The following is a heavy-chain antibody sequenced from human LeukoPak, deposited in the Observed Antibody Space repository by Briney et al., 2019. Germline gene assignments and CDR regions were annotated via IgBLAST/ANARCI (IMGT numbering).Heavy chain of an antibody. CDR3: ARFVVVPAATDY. J-gene: IGHJ4*02. CDR2: IYHSGST. V-gene: IGHV4-30-2*01. Sequence: PSQTLSLTCTVSGGSISSGGYYWSWIRQPPGKGLEWIRYIYHSGSTYYNPSLKSRVTISVDRSKNQFSLKLSSVTAADTAVYYCARFVVVPAATDYWGQGTLVTVSS. CDR1: GGSISSGGYY. D-gene: IGHD2-2*01.